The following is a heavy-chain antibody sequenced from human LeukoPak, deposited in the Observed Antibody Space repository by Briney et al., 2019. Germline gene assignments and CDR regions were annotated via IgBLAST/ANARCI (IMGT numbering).Heavy chain of an antibody. CDR3: AKVRGAKVVCRGGSCYSWYFDY. J-gene: IGHJ4*02. V-gene: IGHV3-30*18. CDR1: GFTFSSYG. D-gene: IGHD2-15*01. CDR2: ISYDGSNK. Sequence: GGSLRLSCAASGFTFSSYGMHWVRRAPGKGLEWVAVISYDGSNKYYADSVKGRFTISRDNSKNTLYLQMNSQRAEDTAVYYCAKVRGAKVVCRGGSCYSWYFDYWGQGTLVTVSS.